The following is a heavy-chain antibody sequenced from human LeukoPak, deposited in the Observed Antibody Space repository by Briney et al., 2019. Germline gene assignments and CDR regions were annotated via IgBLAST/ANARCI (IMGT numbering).Heavy chain of an antibody. CDR2: IYYSGST. CDR3: ARAPGRGWSLFDY. J-gene: IGHJ4*02. D-gene: IGHD1-14*01. V-gene: IGHV4-31*03. Sequence: PSETLSLTCTVSGGSISSGGYYWSWIRQHPGKGLEWIGYIYYSGSTYYNPSLKSRVTISVDTSKNQFSLKLSSVTAADTAVYYCARAPGRGWSLFDYWGQGTLVTVSS. CDR1: GGSISSGGYY.